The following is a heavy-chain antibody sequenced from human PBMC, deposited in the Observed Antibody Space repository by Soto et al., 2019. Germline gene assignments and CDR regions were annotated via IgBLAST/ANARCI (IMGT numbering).Heavy chain of an antibody. CDR2: IYYSGST. CDR3: ARSSGWYPYFDY. V-gene: IGHV4-59*01. J-gene: IGHJ4*02. D-gene: IGHD6-19*01. Sequence: SETLSLTCTVSGGSISSYYWSWIRQPPGKGLEWIGYIYYSGSTNYNPSLKSRVTISVDTSKNQFSLKLSSVTAADTAVYYCARSSGWYPYFDYWGQGTLVTVSS. CDR1: GGSISSYY.